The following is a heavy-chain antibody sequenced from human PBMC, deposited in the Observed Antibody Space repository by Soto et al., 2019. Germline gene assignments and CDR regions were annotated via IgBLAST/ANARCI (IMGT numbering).Heavy chain of an antibody. V-gene: IGHV3-30*03. D-gene: IGHD3-22*01. Sequence: VQLVESGGGVVQPGRSLRLSCAASGFTFSSYGMHWVRQAPGKGLEWVAVISYDGSNKYYADSVKGRFTISRDNSKSTLYLHMNSLRPEDTAVYYCATGWLTESRSPYYYYYHMDVWGQGTTVTVSS. CDR1: GFTFSSYG. CDR3: ATGWLTESRSPYYYYYHMDV. CDR2: ISYDGSNK. J-gene: IGHJ6*01.